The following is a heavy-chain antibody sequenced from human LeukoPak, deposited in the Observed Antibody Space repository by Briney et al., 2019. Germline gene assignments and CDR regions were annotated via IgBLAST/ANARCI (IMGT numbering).Heavy chain of an antibody. CDR1: GFTFSTYS. CDR3: ARVIRGYTIDY. J-gene: IGHJ4*02. CDR2: ISSSGPTI. D-gene: IGHD5-18*01. Sequence: PGGSLRLSCAASGFTFSTYSMNWVRQAPGKGLEWVSYISSSGPTIYYADSVKGRFTISRDNAKNSLYLQMNSLRAEDTAVYYCARVIRGYTIDYWGQGTLVTVSS. V-gene: IGHV3-48*01.